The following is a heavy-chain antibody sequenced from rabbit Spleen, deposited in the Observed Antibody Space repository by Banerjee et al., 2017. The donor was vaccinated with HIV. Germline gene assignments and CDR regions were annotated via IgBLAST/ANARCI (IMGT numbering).Heavy chain of an antibody. CDR2: IYAGSSGST. V-gene: IGHV1S40*01. CDR3: ARERYDITYAYAIDL. Sequence: QSLEESGGDLVKPGASLTLTCTASGFSFSSSYYMCWVRQAPGKGLEWIACIYAGSSGSTNYASWAKGRFTGSKTSSTTVTLQMTSLTAADTATYFCARERYDITYAYAIDLWGQGTLVTVS. J-gene: IGHJ3*01. D-gene: IGHD6-1*01. CDR1: GFSFSSSYY.